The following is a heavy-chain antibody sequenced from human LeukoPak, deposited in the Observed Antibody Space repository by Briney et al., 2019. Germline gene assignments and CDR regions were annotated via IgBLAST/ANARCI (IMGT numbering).Heavy chain of an antibody. CDR1: GGSISSSSYY. CDR2: IYYSGST. CDR3: ARHRVGVTCGGPNYFDY. J-gene: IGHJ4*02. D-gene: IGHD1-26*01. Sequence: PSETLSLTCTVSGGSISSSSYYWGWIRQPPGKGLEWIGSIYYSGSTYYNPSLKSRVTISVDTSKNQFSLKLSSVTAADTAVYYCARHRVGVTCGGPNYFDYWGQGTLVTVSS. V-gene: IGHV4-39*01.